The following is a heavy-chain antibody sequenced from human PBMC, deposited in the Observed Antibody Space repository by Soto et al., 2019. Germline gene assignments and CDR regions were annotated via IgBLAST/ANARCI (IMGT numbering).Heavy chain of an antibody. Sequence: EVQLVESGGGLVQPGRSLRLSCAASGFTFDDYAMHWVRQAPGKGLEWVSGISWNSGSIGDADSVKGRFTISGDNAKNSVDLQMNSLRAEDTALYYCAKDDSGSTNGGFIDYWCQGTLVIVSS. CDR1: GFTFDDYA. V-gene: IGHV3-9*01. CDR3: AKDDSGSTNGGFIDY. D-gene: IGHD3-10*01. CDR2: ISWNSGSI. J-gene: IGHJ4*02.